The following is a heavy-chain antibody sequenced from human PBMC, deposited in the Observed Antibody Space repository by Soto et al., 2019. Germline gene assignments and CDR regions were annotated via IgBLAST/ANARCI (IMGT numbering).Heavy chain of an antibody. CDR1: GYPFTGPY. V-gene: IGHV1-2*02. J-gene: IGHJ6*02. CDR3: ARDFRTYSHGVDV. CDR2: INPRSGGT. D-gene: IGHD4-4*01. Sequence: QEQLVQSGTEVKKPGASVKVSCKASGYPFTGPYIYWVRQAPGQGLEWMGWINPRSGGTEFAEKFQGRVTVTRDTSIRTVFLELNSLTSDDTGVYFCARDFRTYSHGVDVWGQGTAVIVSS.